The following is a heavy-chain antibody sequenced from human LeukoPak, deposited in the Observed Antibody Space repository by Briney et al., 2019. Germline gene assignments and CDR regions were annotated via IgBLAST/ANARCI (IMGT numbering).Heavy chain of an antibody. CDR2: INPNSGGA. CDR3: ARDLTSTSNMEFDD. CDR1: GYTFADYF. Sequence: ASVKVSCKASGYTFADYFIHWVRQAPGQGLEWMGRINPNSGGAEYAPKFQGWVTITSDTYIRTAYMEGSRLIADDAAVYYSARDLTSTSNMEFDDWGQGTLVIVSS. V-gene: IGHV1-2*04. J-gene: IGHJ4*02. D-gene: IGHD2-8*01.